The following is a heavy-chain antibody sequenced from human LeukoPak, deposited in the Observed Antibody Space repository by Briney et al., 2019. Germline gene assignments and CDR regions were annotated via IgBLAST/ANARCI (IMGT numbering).Heavy chain of an antibody. J-gene: IGHJ5*02. D-gene: IGHD3-9*01. Sequence: GGSLRLSCAASGFTVSSNYMSWVRQAPGKGLEWVSVIYSGGSTYYADSVKGRFTISRDNSKNTLYLQMNSLRAEDTAVYYCARVALRYFDWLPYYNWFDPWGQGTLVTVSS. CDR3: ARVALRYFDWLPYYNWFDP. CDR1: GFTVSSNY. V-gene: IGHV3-53*01. CDR2: IYSGGST.